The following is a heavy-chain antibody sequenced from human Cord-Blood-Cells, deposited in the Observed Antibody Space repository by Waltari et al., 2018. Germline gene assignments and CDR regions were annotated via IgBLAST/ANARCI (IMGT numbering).Heavy chain of an antibody. CDR1: GDSVPSTRAP. Sequence: QVQLQQSGPGLVKPSQTPSLTCAFSGDSVPSTRAPWTWIRQSPSRGLEWLGRTYYRSKWYNDYAVSVKSRITINPDTSKNQFSLQLNSVTPEDMAVYYCARESSSFDYWGQGTLVTVSS. CDR3: ARESSSFDY. CDR2: TYYRSKWYN. J-gene: IGHJ4*02. V-gene: IGHV6-1*01. D-gene: IGHD6-6*01.